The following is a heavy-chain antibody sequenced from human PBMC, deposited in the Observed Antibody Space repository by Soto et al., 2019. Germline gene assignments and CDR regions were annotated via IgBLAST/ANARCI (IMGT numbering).Heavy chain of an antibody. CDR3: ARDLGGAIDY. D-gene: IGHD3-16*01. Sequence: QVQLVESGGGVVQPGRSLRLSCAASGFTFSSYAMHWVRQAPGKGLDWVAVVSYDGSNKYYADSVKGRFTFSRDNSKNTVDVQMNRLRPEDTALYYCARDLGGAIDYWGQGTLVTVSS. CDR1: GFTFSSYA. J-gene: IGHJ4*02. V-gene: IGHV3-30-3*01. CDR2: VSYDGSNK.